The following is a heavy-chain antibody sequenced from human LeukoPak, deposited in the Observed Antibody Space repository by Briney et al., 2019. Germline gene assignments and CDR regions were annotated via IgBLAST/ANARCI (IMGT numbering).Heavy chain of an antibody. D-gene: IGHD2-15*01. Sequence: SETLSLTCTVSGGSISSGGYYWSWIRQHPGKGLEWIGYIYYSGSTYYNPSLKSRVTISVDTSKNQFSLKLSSVTAADTAVYYCARAPSGCGGTCPSDHWGPGTQATVSS. J-gene: IGHJ4*02. CDR3: ARAPSGCGGTCPSDH. CDR1: GGSISSGGYY. CDR2: IYYSGST. V-gene: IGHV4-31*03.